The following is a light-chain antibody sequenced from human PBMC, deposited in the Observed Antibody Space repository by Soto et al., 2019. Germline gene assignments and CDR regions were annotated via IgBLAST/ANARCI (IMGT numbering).Light chain of an antibody. Sequence: EIVMTESPVTLSVAPGERASLSCRASQSVRSNLAWYQQKPGQAPRLLIYRTSNRATGIPDRFSGSGSGTDFTLTISSLQPDDFATYYCQHYNSYSEAFGQGTKVDI. CDR3: QHYNSYSEA. CDR2: RTS. V-gene: IGKV3D-15*01. CDR1: QSVRSN. J-gene: IGKJ1*01.